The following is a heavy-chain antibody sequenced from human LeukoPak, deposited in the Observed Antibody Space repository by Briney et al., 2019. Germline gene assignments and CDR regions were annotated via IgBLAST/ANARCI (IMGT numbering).Heavy chain of an antibody. CDR1: GYSISSGYY. CDR3: ARSYRDGYNFLDY. V-gene: IGHV4-38-2*01. CDR2: IYHSGST. Sequence: SETLSLTCAVSGYSISSGYYWGWIRQPPGKGLEWIGSIYHSGSTYYNPSLKSRVTISVDTSKNQLSLKLSSVTAADTAVYYCARSYRDGYNFLDYWGQGTLVTVSS. D-gene: IGHD5-24*01. J-gene: IGHJ4*02.